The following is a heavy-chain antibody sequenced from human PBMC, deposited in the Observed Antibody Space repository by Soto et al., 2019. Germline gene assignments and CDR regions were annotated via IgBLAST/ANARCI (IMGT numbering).Heavy chain of an antibody. D-gene: IGHD2-15*01. CDR2: IYYSGNT. Sequence: QVQLQESGPGLVKPSQTLSLTCTVSGGSISSCGYYWTLIRQHPGKGLEWIGYIYYSGNTYYNPSLKSRVTISVDTSKNQFSLKLSSVTAADTAVYYCARGPPPYCSGGSCYFDYWGQGTLVTVSS. J-gene: IGHJ4*02. CDR3: ARGPPPYCSGGSCYFDY. V-gene: IGHV4-31*03. CDR1: GGSISSCGYY.